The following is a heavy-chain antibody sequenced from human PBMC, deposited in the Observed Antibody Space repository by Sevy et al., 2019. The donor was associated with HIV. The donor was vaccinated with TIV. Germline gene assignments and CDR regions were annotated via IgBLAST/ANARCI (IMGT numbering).Heavy chain of an antibody. J-gene: IGHJ4*02. Sequence: GGSLRLSCAASGFTFSSYAMHWVRQAPGKGLEWVAVISYDGSNKYYADSVKGRFTISRDNSKNTLYLQMNSLRAEDTAVYYCARAQWIQLWSYFDYWGQRTLVTVSS. CDR1: GFTFSSYA. CDR2: ISYDGSNK. V-gene: IGHV3-30-3*01. D-gene: IGHD5-18*01. CDR3: ARAQWIQLWSYFDY.